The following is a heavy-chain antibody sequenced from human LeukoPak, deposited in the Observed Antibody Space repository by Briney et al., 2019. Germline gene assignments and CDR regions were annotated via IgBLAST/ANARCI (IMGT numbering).Heavy chain of an antibody. CDR1: GYTFTNYA. V-gene: IGHV1-3*01. Sequence: GASVKVSCKASGYTFTNYAMHWVRQAPGQRLEWMGWINAGNGNTKYSQKFQGRVTITRDTSASTAYMELSSLRSEDTAVYYCAREGPGITMVRGVIITFGYYGMDVWGKGTTVTVFS. D-gene: IGHD3-10*01. J-gene: IGHJ6*04. CDR3: AREGPGITMVRGVIITFGYYGMDV. CDR2: INAGNGNT.